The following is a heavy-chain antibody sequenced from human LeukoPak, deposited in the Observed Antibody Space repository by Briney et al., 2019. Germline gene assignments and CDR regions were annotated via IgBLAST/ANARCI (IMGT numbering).Heavy chain of an antibody. Sequence: SETLSLTCTVSGYSISSGYYWGWIRQPPGKGLEWIGSIFHSGSTNYNPSLKSPVTISVDTSKNQFSLKLSSVTAADTAVYYCARGGYSYGYYMDVWGKGTTVTVSS. D-gene: IGHD5-18*01. J-gene: IGHJ6*03. V-gene: IGHV4-38-2*02. CDR3: ARGGYSYGYYMDV. CDR1: GYSISSGYY. CDR2: IFHSGST.